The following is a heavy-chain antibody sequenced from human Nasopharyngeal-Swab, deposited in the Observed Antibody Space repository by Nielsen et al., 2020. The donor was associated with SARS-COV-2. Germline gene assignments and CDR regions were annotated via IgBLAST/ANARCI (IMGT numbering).Heavy chain of an antibody. J-gene: IGHJ6*02. CDR3: AGSGTYYGMDV. CDR2: IYPGDSDT. D-gene: IGHD1-26*01. V-gene: IGHV5-51*01. Sequence: KVSCKASGYNFASYWIGWVRQMPGRGLEWMGIIYPGDSDTRYRPSFQGQVNISVDKSINTAFLHSSSLKASDIATYYCAGSGTYYGMDVWGQGTTVIVSS. CDR1: GYNFASYW.